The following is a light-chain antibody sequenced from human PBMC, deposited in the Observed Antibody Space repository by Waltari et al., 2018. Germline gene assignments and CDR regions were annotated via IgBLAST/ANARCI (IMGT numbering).Light chain of an antibody. V-gene: IGKV1-16*02. Sequence: DIQMTQSPSSLSASVGPQVTIPCRASQGLTDHLAWFQLKPGKAPKSLIYAASRLQSGVPSKFSGSGSGTDFTLTINSLQPEDFATYYCQQYWSYPITFAQGTRLEIE. CDR3: QQYWSYPIT. CDR1: QGLTDH. CDR2: AAS. J-gene: IGKJ5*01.